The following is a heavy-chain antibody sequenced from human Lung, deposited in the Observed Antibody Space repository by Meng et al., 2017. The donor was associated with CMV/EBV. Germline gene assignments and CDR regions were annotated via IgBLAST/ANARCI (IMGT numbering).Heavy chain of an antibody. CDR3: ASGYDLRFDY. V-gene: IGHV4-39*01. D-gene: IGHD5-12*01. CDR1: GGSISSSSYY. Sequence: SETXSLXCTVSGGSISSSSYYWGWIRQPPGKGLEWIGSIYYSGSTYYNPSLKSRVTISVDTSKNQFSLKLSSVTAADTAVYYCASGYDLRFDYWGQGTLVTVPS. J-gene: IGHJ4*02. CDR2: IYYSGST.